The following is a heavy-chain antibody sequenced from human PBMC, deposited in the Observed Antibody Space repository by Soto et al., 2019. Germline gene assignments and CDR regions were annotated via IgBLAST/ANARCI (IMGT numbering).Heavy chain of an antibody. CDR1: GGSITSDY. CDR2: IYDTGST. Sequence: KTSETLSLTCTVSGGSITSDYWSWVRQPPGKGLQWIGYIYDTGSTKYNPSLKTRVTISVDTSKNQFSLKLSSVTAADTAVYYCARGYYYDNSGCYSAFDIWGQGTMVTVSS. J-gene: IGHJ3*02. D-gene: IGHD3-22*01. V-gene: IGHV4-59*01. CDR3: ARGYYYDNSGCYSAFDI.